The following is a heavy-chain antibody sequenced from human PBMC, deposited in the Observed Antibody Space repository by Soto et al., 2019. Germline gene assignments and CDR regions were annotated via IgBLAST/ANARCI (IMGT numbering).Heavy chain of an antibody. CDR2: INPNSGGT. CDR1: GYTFTGYY. CDR3: ARRPSFEAFDI. J-gene: IGHJ3*02. Sequence: ASVKVSCKASGYTFTGYYLHWVRESAGQGLEWMGWINPNSGGTNYAQKLQGRVTMTRDTSISTAYMELSRLRSDDTAVYYCARRPSFEAFDIWGQGTMVTVSS. V-gene: IGHV1-2*02.